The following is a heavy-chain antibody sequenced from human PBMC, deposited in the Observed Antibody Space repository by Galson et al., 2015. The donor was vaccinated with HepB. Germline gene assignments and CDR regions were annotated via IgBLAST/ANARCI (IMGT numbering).Heavy chain of an antibody. CDR3: VAPGGGGWYGEVDY. CDR2: ISGSGGST. Sequence: SLRLSCAASGFTFSSYAMSWVRQAPGKGLEWVSAISGSGGSTYYADSVKGRFTISRDNSKNTLYLQVNSLRAEDTAVYYRVAPGGGGWYGEVDYWGQGTLVTVSS. D-gene: IGHD6-19*01. J-gene: IGHJ4*02. V-gene: IGHV3-23*01. CDR1: GFTFSSYA.